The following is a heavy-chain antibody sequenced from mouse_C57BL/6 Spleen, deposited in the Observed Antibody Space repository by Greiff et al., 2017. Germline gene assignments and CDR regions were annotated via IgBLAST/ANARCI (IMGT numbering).Heavy chain of an antibody. CDR3: ARCGYGYEDAMDY. V-gene: IGHV1-82*01. Sequence: VKLVESGPELVKPGASVKISCKASGYAFSSSWMNWVKQRPGKGLEWIGRIYPGDGDTNYNGKFKGKATLTADKSSITAYMQLSSLTSEYSAVYFCARCGYGYEDAMDYWGQGTSVTVSS. D-gene: IGHD2-2*01. CDR2: IYPGDGDT. CDR1: GYAFSSSW. J-gene: IGHJ4*01.